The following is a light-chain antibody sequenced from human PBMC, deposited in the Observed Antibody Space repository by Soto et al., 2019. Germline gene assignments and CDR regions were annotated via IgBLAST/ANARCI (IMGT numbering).Light chain of an antibody. V-gene: IGKV1-5*01. CDR3: QHYNSYSEA. CDR2: DAS. CDR1: QSVRSW. Sequence: DIQMTQSPSTLSAFVGDRVTITCRASQSVRSWLAWYQQKPGRAPKFLIYDASSLESGVPSRFSGSGSGAEFTLTISSLQPDDFATYYCQHYNSYSEAFGQGTKVDIK. J-gene: IGKJ1*01.